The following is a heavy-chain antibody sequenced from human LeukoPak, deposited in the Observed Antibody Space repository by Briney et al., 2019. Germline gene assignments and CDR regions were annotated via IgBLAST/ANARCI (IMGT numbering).Heavy chain of an antibody. J-gene: IGHJ4*02. CDR3: ARHYDILTGTFPYY. V-gene: IGHV3-7*03. Sequence: GGSLRLSCAASGFTFSNYWMSWVRQAPGKGLEWLANIRQDGNEKYYVGSVRGRFTISRDNAKNSLNLQMNSLRAEDTAVYYCARHYDILTGTFPYYWGQGTLVTVSS. D-gene: IGHD3-9*01. CDR2: IRQDGNEK. CDR1: GFTFSNYW.